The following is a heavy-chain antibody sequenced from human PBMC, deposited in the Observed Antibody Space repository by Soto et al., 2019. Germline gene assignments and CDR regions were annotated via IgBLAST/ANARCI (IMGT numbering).Heavy chain of an antibody. V-gene: IGHV3-7*01. Sequence: PGGSLRLSCAASGFTFSNYWMTWVRQAPGKGLEWVANIKQDASENFYVDSVKGRFTISRDNSKNTLYLQMNSLRVEDTAVYYCARDPTFGQWLAHSPFDIWGQGTMVTVSS. CDR2: IKQDASEN. CDR1: GFTFSNYW. CDR3: ARDPTFGQWLAHSPFDI. D-gene: IGHD6-19*01. J-gene: IGHJ3*02.